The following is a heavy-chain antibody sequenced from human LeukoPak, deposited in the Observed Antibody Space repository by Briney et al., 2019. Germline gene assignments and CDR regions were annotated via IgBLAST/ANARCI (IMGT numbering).Heavy chain of an antibody. CDR1: GITLSNYG. J-gene: IGHJ4*02. D-gene: IGHD3-22*01. Sequence: GGSLRLSCAVSGITLSNYGMSWVRQAPGKGLEWVAGISDSGGRTNYADSAKGRFTISRDNPKNTLYLQMNSLRAEDTAVYFCAKRGVVIRVILVGFHKEAYYFDSWGQGALVTVSS. V-gene: IGHV3-23*01. CDR3: AKRGVVIRVILVGFHKEAYYFDS. CDR2: ISDSGGRT.